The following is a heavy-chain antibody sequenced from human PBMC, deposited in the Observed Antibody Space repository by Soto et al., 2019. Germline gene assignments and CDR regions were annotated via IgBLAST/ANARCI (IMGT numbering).Heavy chain of an antibody. CDR2: ITDTGGDA. J-gene: IGHJ4*02. CDR1: GITFGNRA. D-gene: IGHD3-10*01. CDR3: ARGSKDSHPGSRIFDF. Sequence: QTGGSLRLSCVASGITFGNRAMSWVRQAPGEGLEWVSAITDTGGDAKYADSVRGRFAISRDNSKNTLYLQMSSLRAEDSAVYYCARGSKDSHPGSRIFDFWGRGTLVTVSS. V-gene: IGHV3-23*01.